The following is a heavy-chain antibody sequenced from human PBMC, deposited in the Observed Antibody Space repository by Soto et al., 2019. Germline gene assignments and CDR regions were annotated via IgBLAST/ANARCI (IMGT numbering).Heavy chain of an antibody. J-gene: IGHJ4*02. V-gene: IGHV3-30-3*01. Sequence: SLRLSCAASGFTFSSYAMHWVRQAPGKGLEWVAVISYDGSNKYYADSVKGRFTISRDNSKNTLYLQMNSLRAEDTAVYYCARGSRSARLSYFDYWGQGTLVTVSS. CDR1: GFTFSSYA. CDR3: ARGSRSARLSYFDY. D-gene: IGHD6-6*01. CDR2: ISYDGSNK.